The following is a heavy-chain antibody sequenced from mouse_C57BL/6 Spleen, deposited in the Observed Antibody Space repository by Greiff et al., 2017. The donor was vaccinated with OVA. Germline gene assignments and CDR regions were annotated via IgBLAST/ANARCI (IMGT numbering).Heavy chain of an antibody. CDR2: IWWDDDK. V-gene: IGHV8-8*01. J-gene: IGHJ2*01. CDR1: GFSLSTFGMG. CDR3: ARYYYGNYYGY. Sequence: ESGPGILQPSQTLSLTCSFSGFSLSTFGMGVGWIRQPSGKGLEWLAHIWWDDDKYYNPALKSRLTISKATSKNQVFLKNANVDTADTATYYCARYYYGNYYGYWGQGTTLTVST. D-gene: IGHD1-1*01.